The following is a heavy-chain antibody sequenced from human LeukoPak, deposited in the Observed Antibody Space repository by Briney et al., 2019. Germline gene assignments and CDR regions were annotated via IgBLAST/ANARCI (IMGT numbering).Heavy chain of an antibody. J-gene: IGHJ4*02. CDR1: GFTVSSTY. V-gene: IGHV3-66*01. CDR3: ARERPYDTSGYYPFDY. CDR2: IYSGGSA. Sequence: GGSLRLSCAASGFTVSSTYMNWVRQAPGKGLEWVSVIYSGGSAYYADSVKGRFTISRDNSKNTLYLQMNSLRAEDTAVYYCARERPYDTSGYYPFDYWGQGTLVIVSS. D-gene: IGHD3-22*01.